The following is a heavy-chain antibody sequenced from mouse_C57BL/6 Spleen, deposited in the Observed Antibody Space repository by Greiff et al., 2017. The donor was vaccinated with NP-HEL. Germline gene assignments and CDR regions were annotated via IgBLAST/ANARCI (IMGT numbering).Heavy chain of an antibody. Sequence: VESGGGLVKPGGSLKLSCAASGCTFSDYGMHWVRQAPEKGLEWVAYISSGSSTIYYADTVKGRFTISRDNAKNTLFLQMTSLRSEDTAMYYCARKAYYSNYGYFDVWGTGTTVTVSS. D-gene: IGHD2-5*01. CDR3: ARKAYYSNYGYFDV. CDR2: ISSGSSTI. J-gene: IGHJ1*03. V-gene: IGHV5-17*01. CDR1: GCTFSDYG.